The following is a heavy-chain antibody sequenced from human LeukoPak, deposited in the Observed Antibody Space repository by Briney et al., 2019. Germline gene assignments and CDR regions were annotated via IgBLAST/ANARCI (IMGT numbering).Heavy chain of an antibody. CDR2: IIISSSTI. J-gene: IGHJ5*02. CDR3: ARDLELRKSQKQYNWFDP. Sequence: GGSLRLSCAASGVTFSGYSMNWVRQAPGKGLERVSYIIISSSTIYYADSVKGRFTISRDNAKNSLYLQMNSLRAEDTAVYYCARDLELRKSQKQYNWFDPWGQGTLVTVSS. D-gene: IGHD1-7*01. V-gene: IGHV3-48*04. CDR1: GVTFSGYS.